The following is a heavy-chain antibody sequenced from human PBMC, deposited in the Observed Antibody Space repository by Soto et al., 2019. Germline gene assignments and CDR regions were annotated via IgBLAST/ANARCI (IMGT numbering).Heavy chain of an antibody. D-gene: IGHD2-8*01. Sequence: QVQLVESGGGVVQPGGSLRLSCAASGFVFSDYGIQWVRQAPGKGLEWVAVVSHDGSAKVYADSVKGRFSSSRDNSKNTLYLQLDSLRTEDTAMYYCAKEYNAVWSDCFFDLWGRGTLVPVSS. CDR3: AKEYNAVWSDCFFDL. CDR1: GFVFSDYG. J-gene: IGHJ2*01. CDR2: VSHDGSAK. V-gene: IGHV3-30*18.